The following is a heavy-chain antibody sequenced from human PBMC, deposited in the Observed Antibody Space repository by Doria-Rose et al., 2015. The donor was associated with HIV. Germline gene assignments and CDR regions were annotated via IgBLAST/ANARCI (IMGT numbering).Heavy chain of an antibody. J-gene: IGHJ4*02. CDR3: ARIKSSRWYHKYYFDF. V-gene: IGHV2-26*01. CDR1: GVSLSSPGMG. CDR2: IFSDDER. D-gene: IGHD6-13*01. Sequence: QVTLKESGPVLVKPTETLTLTCTVSGVSLSSPGMGVSWIRQPPGKALEWLANIFSDDERSYRTSVESRLTISRCASNSQVVLTMTDMDPVYTATYYCARIKSSRWYHKYYFDFWGQGTLVIVSA.